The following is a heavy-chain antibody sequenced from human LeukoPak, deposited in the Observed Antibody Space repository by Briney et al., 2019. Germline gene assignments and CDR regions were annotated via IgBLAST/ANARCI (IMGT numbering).Heavy chain of an antibody. CDR1: GGSVTSGNYY. CDR2: IYTNGGA. V-gene: IGHV4-61*02. D-gene: IGHD3-3*01. Sequence: SETLSLTCTVSGGSVTSGNYYWNWIRQPAGKGLEWIGRIYTNGGASYNPSLKSRVTISIDASKNQFSLKLSSVTAADTAVYYCASRNLRRITIFGVVNGYFDYWGQGTLVTVSS. CDR3: ASRNLRRITIFGVVNGYFDY. J-gene: IGHJ4*02.